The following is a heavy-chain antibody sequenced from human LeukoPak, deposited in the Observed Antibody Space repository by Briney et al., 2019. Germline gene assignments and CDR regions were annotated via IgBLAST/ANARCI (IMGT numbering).Heavy chain of an antibody. D-gene: IGHD4-17*01. Sequence: PSQTLSLTCTVSGGSISSGSYYWSWIRQPAGKGLEWIGRIYTSGSTNYNPSLKRRVTISVDTSKNQFSLKLSSVTAADTAVYYCARDYAVPYYYYYMDVWGKGTTVTVSS. CDR3: ARDYAVPYYYYYMDV. CDR1: GGSISSGSYY. J-gene: IGHJ6*03. V-gene: IGHV4-61*02. CDR2: IYTSGST.